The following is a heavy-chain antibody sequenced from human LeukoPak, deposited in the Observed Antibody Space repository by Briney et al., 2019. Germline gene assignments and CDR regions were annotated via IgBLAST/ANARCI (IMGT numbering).Heavy chain of an antibody. CDR2: IYTSGST. Sequence: SETLSLTCTVSGGSISNYYWSWIRQPAGKGLEWIGRIYTSGSTNYNPSLKSRVTISVDTSKNQFSLKLSSVTAADTAVYYCARDLLVRGVISYFDYWGQGTLVTVSS. V-gene: IGHV4-4*07. D-gene: IGHD3-10*01. CDR3: ARDLLVRGVISYFDY. CDR1: GGSISNYY. J-gene: IGHJ4*02.